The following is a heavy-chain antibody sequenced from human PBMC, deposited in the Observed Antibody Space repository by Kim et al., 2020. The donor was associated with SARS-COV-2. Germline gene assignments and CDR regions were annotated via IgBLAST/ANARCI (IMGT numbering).Heavy chain of an antibody. CDR2: SYYSGYA. D-gene: IGHD3-10*01. CDR1: GGSISSGGHW. V-gene: IGHV4-31*03. J-gene: IGHJ4*01. CDR3: APSPYRGVFTTSFDF. Sequence: SETLSLTCTVSGGSISSGGHWWTWIRQHPGVGLEWLGFSYYSGYAYYNPSLKSRITLSVDTSGTQFSLRLSSVTAADTAVNYCAPSPYRGVFTTSFDFWG.